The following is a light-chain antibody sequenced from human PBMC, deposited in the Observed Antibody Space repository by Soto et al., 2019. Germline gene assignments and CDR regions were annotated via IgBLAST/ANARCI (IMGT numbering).Light chain of an antibody. CDR3: QSYDSSLSGYV. J-gene: IGLJ1*01. CDR2: GNT. CDR1: SSNIGARYD. Sequence: QSVLTQPPSVSGAPGQRVTISCTGSSSNIGARYDVHWYQQLPGTAPKLLIYGNTNRPSGVPDRFSGSKSDTSASLAITGLQAEDEADYYCQSYDSSLSGYVFGTGTKVTVL. V-gene: IGLV1-40*01.